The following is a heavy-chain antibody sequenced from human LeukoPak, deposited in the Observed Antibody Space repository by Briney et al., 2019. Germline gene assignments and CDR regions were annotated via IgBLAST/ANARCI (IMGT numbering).Heavy chain of an antibody. Sequence: SETLSLTCAVYGGSFSGYYWSWIRQPPGKGLEWIGEINHSGSTNYNPSLKSRVTISVDTSKNQFSLKLSSVTAADTAVYYCARGVGQTYYDFWSGLNWFDPWGQGTLVTVSS. CDR2: INHSGST. CDR3: ARGVGQTYYDFWSGLNWFDP. V-gene: IGHV4-34*01. D-gene: IGHD3-3*01. J-gene: IGHJ5*02. CDR1: GGSFSGYY.